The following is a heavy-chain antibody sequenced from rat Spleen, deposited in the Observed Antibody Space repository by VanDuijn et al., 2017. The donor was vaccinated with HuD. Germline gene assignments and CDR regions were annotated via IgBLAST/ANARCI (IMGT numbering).Heavy chain of an antibody. D-gene: IGHD1-12*02. CDR1: GFTLSSFP. CDR2: ISYDGRTT. V-gene: IGHV5-46*01. J-gene: IGHJ3*01. Sequence: EVQLVESGGGLMQPGGSMKLSCAASGFTLSSFPMAWVRQAPKKGLEWVATISYDGRTTNHRDSVKGRFTISRDNAKSTLYLQMDSLGSEDTATYYCARQGYYDGTYYLNWFAYWGQGTLVTVSS. CDR3: ARQGYYDGTYYLNWFAY.